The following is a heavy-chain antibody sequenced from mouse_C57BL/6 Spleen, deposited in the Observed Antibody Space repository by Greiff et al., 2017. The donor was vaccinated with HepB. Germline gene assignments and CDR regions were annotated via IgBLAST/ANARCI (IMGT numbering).Heavy chain of an antibody. CDR3: ARLGYYGSRYAMDY. D-gene: IGHD1-1*01. V-gene: IGHV5-17*01. Sequence: EVKLVESGGGLVKPGGSLKLSCAASGFTFSDYGMHWVRQAPEKGLEWVAYISSGSSTIYYADTVKGRFTISRDNAKNTLFLQMTSLRSEDTAMYYCARLGYYGSRYAMDYWGQGTSVTVSS. J-gene: IGHJ4*01. CDR1: GFTFSDYG. CDR2: ISSGSSTI.